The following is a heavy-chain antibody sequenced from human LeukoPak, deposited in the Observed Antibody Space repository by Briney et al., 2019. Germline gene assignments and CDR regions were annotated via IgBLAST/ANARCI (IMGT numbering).Heavy chain of an antibody. V-gene: IGHV4-59*08. CDR3: ARRLTPDAFDI. J-gene: IGHJ3*02. D-gene: IGHD1-14*01. CDR1: GAPPNNYY. Sequence: PSETLSLTCTVSGAPPNNYYWNWVRQPPGKGLEWIGYIYYSGSTNYNPSLKSRVTISVDTSKNQFSLKLSSVTAADTAVYYCARRLTPDAFDIWGQGTMVTVSS. CDR2: IYYSGST.